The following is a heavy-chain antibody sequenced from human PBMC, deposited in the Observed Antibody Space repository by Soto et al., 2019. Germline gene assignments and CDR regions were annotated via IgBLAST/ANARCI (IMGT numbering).Heavy chain of an antibody. CDR1: GFTFSSYG. Sequence: PGGSLRLSCAASGFTFSSYGMHWVRQAPGKGLEWVAVIWYDGSNKYYADSVKGRFTISGDNSKNTLYLQMNSLRAEDTAVYYCARDQAAVAVGFDYWGQGTLFSVSS. J-gene: IGHJ4*02. D-gene: IGHD6-19*01. CDR3: ARDQAAVAVGFDY. V-gene: IGHV3-33*01. CDR2: IWYDGSNK.